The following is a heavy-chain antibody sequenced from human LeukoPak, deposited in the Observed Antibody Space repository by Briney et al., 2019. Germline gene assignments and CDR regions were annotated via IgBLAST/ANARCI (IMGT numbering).Heavy chain of an antibody. D-gene: IGHD3-10*01. V-gene: IGHV3-33*01. CDR1: GFTFSSYG. J-gene: IGHJ6*02. Sequence: GRSLRLSCAASGFTFSSYGMHWVRQAPGKGLEWVAVIWYDGSNKYYADSVKGRFTISRDNSKNTLYLQMNSLRAEDTAVYYCAREGYYGSGSPIRPYYYYGMDVWGQGTTVTVSS. CDR3: AREGYYGSGSPIRPYYYYGMDV. CDR2: IWYDGSNK.